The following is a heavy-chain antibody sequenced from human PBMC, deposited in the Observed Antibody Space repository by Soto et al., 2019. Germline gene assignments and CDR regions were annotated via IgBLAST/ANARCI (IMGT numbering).Heavy chain of an antibody. V-gene: IGHV1-46*01. Sequence: ASVQVSCTASGYTFTSYYMHWVRQAPGQGLEWMGIINPSGGSTSYAQKFQGRVTMTRDTSTSTVYMELSSLRAEDPALYYCAREKVTLEAAGIVGPRHYYYGMDGWGQGTTGTVS. CDR2: INPSGGST. CDR3: AREKVTLEAAGIVGPRHYYYGMDG. D-gene: IGHD6-13*01. CDR1: GYTFTSYY. J-gene: IGHJ6*02.